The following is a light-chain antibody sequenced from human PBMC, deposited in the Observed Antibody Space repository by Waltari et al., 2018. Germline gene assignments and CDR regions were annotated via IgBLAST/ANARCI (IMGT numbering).Light chain of an antibody. CDR3: QSADSRGTVV. J-gene: IGLJ2*01. CDR1: ALPKQY. Sequence: SYELTQPPSVSVSPGQTARITCSGDALPKQYAYWYQKKPGQAPVLVIYKDTERPSGIPERFSVSRSGKTVTLTISGVQTEDEPDHYCQSADSRGTVVFGGGTELTVL. CDR2: KDT. V-gene: IGLV3-25*03.